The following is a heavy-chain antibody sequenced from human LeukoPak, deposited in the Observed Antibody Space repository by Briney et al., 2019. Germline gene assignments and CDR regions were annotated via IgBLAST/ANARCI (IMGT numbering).Heavy chain of an antibody. Sequence: SVKVSCKASGGTFSSYAISWVRQAPGQGLEWMGGIIPIFGTANYARKFQGRVTITADESTSTAYMELSSLRSEDTAVYYCARDAGRWLQLGDAFDIWGQGTMVTVSS. CDR3: ARDAGRWLQLGDAFDI. CDR1: GGTFSSYA. D-gene: IGHD5-24*01. J-gene: IGHJ3*02. CDR2: IIPIFGTA. V-gene: IGHV1-69*13.